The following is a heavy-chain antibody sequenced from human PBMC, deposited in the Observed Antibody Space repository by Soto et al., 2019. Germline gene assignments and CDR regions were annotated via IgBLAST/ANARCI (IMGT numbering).Heavy chain of an antibody. J-gene: IGHJ4*02. V-gene: IGHV3-30*18. Sequence: GWSLRLSRAASGFTFRSYVMHWARKKPGKGLEWVAAISYDESNKFYGDSVKGRFTISRDNFKNMLYLQMSSLRAEDTAVYYCVKDEGSSRPFDYWGQGTLVTVSS. CDR3: VKDEGSSRPFDY. CDR2: ISYDESNK. D-gene: IGHD6-13*01. CDR1: GFTFRSYV.